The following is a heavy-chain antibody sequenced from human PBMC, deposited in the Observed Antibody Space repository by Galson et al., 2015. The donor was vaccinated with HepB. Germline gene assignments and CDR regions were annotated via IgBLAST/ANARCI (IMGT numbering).Heavy chain of an antibody. CDR2: IGGSGDTT. CDR1: GFTFSSYA. CDR3: AKDSRLGELLSYFDY. Sequence: SLRLSCAASGFTFSSYAMTWVRQAPGKGLEWVSTIGGSGDTTSYADSVKGRFIIFRDNSKNTLYLQMNSLRAEDTAVYYCAKDSRLGELLSYFDYWGQGTLVTVSS. V-gene: IGHV3-23*01. D-gene: IGHD3-10*01. J-gene: IGHJ4*02.